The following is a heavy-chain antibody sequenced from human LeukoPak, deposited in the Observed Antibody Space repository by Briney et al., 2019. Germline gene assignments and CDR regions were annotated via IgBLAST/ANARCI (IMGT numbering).Heavy chain of an antibody. Sequence: ASVKVSCRVPEYTLTELHMYWVRQAPGKGLEWMGGFGPDHTESIYAQKFQGRVTMTEDATTDTAYMELRNLKSDDTAVYFCAAARKIVGTTSAYIYWGQGTLVTVSS. CDR2: FGPDHTES. J-gene: IGHJ4*02. CDR1: EYTLTELH. D-gene: IGHD1-26*01. CDR3: AAARKIVGTTSAYIY. V-gene: IGHV1-24*01.